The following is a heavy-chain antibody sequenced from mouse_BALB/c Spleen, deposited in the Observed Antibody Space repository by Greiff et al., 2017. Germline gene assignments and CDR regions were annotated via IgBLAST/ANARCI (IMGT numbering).Heavy chain of an antibody. D-gene: IGHD1-1*01. J-gene: IGHJ3*01. CDR2: IRNKTNGYTT. V-gene: IGHV7-3*02. CDR1: GFTFTDYY. CDR3: ARDPYYYDSASAWFAY. Sequence: EVQLVESGGGLVQPGGSLRLSCATSGFTFTDYYMSWVRQPPGKALEWLGLIRNKTNGYTTEYSASVKGRFTISRDNSQSILYLQMNTMRAEDSASYYWARDPYYYDSASAWFAYWGQGTLVTVSA.